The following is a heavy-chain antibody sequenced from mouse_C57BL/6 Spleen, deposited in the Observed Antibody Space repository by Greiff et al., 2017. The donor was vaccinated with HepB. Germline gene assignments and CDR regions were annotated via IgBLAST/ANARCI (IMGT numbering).Heavy chain of an antibody. CDR3: ARMGGLPHYFDY. Sequence: QVQLQQSGPELVKPGASVKISCKASGYAFSSSWMNWVKQRPGKGLEWIGRIYPGDGDTNYNGKFKGKATLTADKSSSTAYMQLSSLTSEDSAVYFCARMGGLPHYFDYWGQGTTLTVSS. CDR2: IYPGDGDT. V-gene: IGHV1-82*01. CDR1: GYAFSSSW. J-gene: IGHJ2*01. D-gene: IGHD5-5*01.